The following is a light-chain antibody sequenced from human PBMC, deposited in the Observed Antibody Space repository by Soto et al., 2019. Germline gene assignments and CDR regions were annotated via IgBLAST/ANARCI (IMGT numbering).Light chain of an antibody. Sequence: DIQMTQSPSSLSASVGDRVTITCRASQGISNFLAWYQQKPGKVPSVLIYGASTLRSGVPSRFSGSGSGTDFTLTISSLQPEDVATYYFQKYNSAPFTFGPGTKVDIK. V-gene: IGKV1-27*01. CDR2: GAS. CDR1: QGISNF. J-gene: IGKJ3*01. CDR3: QKYNSAPFT.